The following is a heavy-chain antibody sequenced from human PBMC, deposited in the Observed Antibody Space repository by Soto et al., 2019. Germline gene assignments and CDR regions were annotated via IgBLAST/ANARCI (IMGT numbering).Heavy chain of an antibody. J-gene: IGHJ5*02. V-gene: IGHV2-70*04. CDR3: AKTGTDGSWFDP. CDR1: GFSLSTSGMR. Sequence: SGPTLVNPIQTLTLTCTFSGFSLSTSGMRVSWIRQPPGKALEWLARIDWDDDKFYSASLRTRLTISMDTSKNQVVLTMTNMDPVDTATYYCAKTGTDGSWFDPWGQGTLVTVSS. CDR2: IDWDDDK. D-gene: IGHD1-1*01.